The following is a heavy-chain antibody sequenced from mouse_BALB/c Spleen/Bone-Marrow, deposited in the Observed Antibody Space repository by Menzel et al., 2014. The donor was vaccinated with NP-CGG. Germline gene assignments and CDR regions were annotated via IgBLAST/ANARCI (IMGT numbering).Heavy chain of an antibody. CDR2: ISYSGST. V-gene: IGHV3-8*02. CDR1: GDSITSGY. D-gene: IGHD1-1*01. J-gene: IGHJ4*01. Sequence: EVKLMESGPSLVKHSQTLSLTCSVTGDSITSGYWNWIRKFPGNKLECMGYISYSGSTYYNPSLKSRISITRDTSKNQYYLQLNSVTTDDTATYYCARGGGSSYNYAMDYWGQGTSVTVSS. CDR3: ARGGGSSYNYAMDY.